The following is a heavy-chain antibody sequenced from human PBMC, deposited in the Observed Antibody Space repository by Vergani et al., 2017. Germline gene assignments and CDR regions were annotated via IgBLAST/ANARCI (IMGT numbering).Heavy chain of an antibody. CDR3: ARKRAAAGYNWFDP. V-gene: IGHV4-4*02. J-gene: IGHJ5*02. CDR2: IYHSGST. CDR1: GGPISSSNW. D-gene: IGHD6-13*01. Sequence: QVQLQESGPGLVKPSGTLSLTCAVSGGPISSSNWWSWVRQPPGKGVEWIGEIYHSGSTNYKPSLQSRVTISVDKSKNQFSLKLSAVTAADTAVYYCARKRAAAGYNWFDPWGQGTLVTVSS.